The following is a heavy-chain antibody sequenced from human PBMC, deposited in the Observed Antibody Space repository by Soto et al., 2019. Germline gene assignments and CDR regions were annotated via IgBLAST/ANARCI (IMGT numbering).Heavy chain of an antibody. V-gene: IGHV1-18*01. D-gene: IGHD1-7*01. CDR3: ARINWNYDEAHYYYYMDV. J-gene: IGHJ6*03. CDR2: ISAYNGNT. CDR1: GYTFTSYG. Sequence: ASVKVSCKASGYTFTSYGISWVRQAPGQGLEWMGWISAYNGNTNYAQKLQGRVTMTTDTSTSTAYMGLRSLRSDDTAVYYCARINWNYDEAHYYYYMDVWGKGTTVTVSS.